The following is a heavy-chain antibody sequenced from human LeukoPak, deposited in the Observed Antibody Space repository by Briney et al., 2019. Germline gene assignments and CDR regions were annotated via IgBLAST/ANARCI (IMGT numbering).Heavy chain of an antibody. J-gene: IGHJ3*02. CDR2: ITTDSHYV. CDR1: GFTFRSYA. Sequence: GGSLRLSCVTSGFTFRSYAMNWVRQAPGKGLEYVSSITTDSHYVYYAGSVKGRFTISRDNARNSLFLLMISLRADDTAVYYCARGGMTAIRRDGFDIWGQGTMVTVSS. CDR3: ARGGMTAIRRDGFDI. D-gene: IGHD2-21*02. V-gene: IGHV3-21*01.